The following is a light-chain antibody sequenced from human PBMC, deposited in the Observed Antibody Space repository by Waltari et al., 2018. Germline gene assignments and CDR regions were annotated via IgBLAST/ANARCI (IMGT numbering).Light chain of an antibody. J-gene: IGKJ2*01. Sequence: EIVLTQSPSTLSVSPGERAILSCRASQTIGYNLAWYQQRPGQPPRLLIYGASARAAAIPVRFSGRGSGTEFTLTISGLQSEDFAVYYCQHYHQWPPYTFGQGTKVE. V-gene: IGKV3-15*01. CDR1: QTIGYN. CDR3: QHYHQWPPYT. CDR2: GAS.